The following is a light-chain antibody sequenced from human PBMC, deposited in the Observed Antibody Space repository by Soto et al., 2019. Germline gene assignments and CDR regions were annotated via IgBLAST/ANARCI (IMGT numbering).Light chain of an antibody. CDR1: QTVTTY. CDR2: GAS. CDR3: HQTYDSPYT. Sequence: DVQMTQSPSSLSASVGDRVTITCRASQTVTTYLHWYQQKPGRAPRLLIYGASSLQSGVPSRFSGSGSGTDFTLTISSLQPEDSAIYYCHQTYDSPYTFGPGASLEVK. J-gene: IGKJ2*01. V-gene: IGKV1-39*01.